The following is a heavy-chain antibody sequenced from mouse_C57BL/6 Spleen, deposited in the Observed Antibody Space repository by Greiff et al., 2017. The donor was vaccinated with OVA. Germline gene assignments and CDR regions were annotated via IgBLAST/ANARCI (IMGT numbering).Heavy chain of an antibody. CDR3: ARSPYYYGSSYWYFDV. CDR2: FHPYNDDT. V-gene: IGHV1-47*01. J-gene: IGHJ1*03. Sequence: VQLQESGAELVKPGASVKMSCKASGYTFTTYPIEWMKQNHGKSLEWIGNFHPYNDDTKYNEKFQGKATLTVDKSSSTVYLEISRLTSDDSAVYYCARSPYYYGSSYWYFDVWGTGTTVTVSS. D-gene: IGHD1-1*01. CDR1: GYTFTTYP.